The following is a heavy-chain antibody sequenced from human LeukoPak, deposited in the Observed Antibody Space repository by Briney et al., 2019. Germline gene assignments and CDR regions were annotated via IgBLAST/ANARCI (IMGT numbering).Heavy chain of an antibody. V-gene: IGHV1-8*03. CDR3: ARCPSRTWYGAYSYFNWFDP. D-gene: IGHD5-18*01. CDR1: GYTFTSYD. J-gene: IGHJ5*02. CDR2: MNPNSGNT. Sequence: ASVKVSCKASGYTFTSYDINWVRQATGQGLEWMGWMNPNSGNTGYAPKFQGRVTINRNTSISTAYMELSSLRSEDTDVYYCARCPSRTWYGAYSYFNWFDPWGQGTLVTVSS.